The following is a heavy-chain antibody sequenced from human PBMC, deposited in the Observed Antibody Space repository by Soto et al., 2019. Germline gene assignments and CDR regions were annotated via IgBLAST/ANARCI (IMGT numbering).Heavy chain of an antibody. Sequence: QVQLVQSGAEVKKPGSSVKVSCKASGGTFSSYAISWVRQAPGQGLEWMGGIIPIFGTANYAQKFQGRVTIIADEYTSTAYMELSSLRSDDTAVYCCARARGSFLNWFDPWGQGTLVTVSS. CDR3: ARARGSFLNWFDP. D-gene: IGHD1-26*01. J-gene: IGHJ5*02. V-gene: IGHV1-69*12. CDR2: IIPIFGTA. CDR1: GGTFSSYA.